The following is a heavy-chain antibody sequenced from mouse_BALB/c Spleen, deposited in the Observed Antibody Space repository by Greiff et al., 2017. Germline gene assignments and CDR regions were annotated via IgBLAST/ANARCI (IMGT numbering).Heavy chain of an antibody. V-gene: IGHV5-9-3*01. CDR3: ARLGGTGY. D-gene: IGHD1-1*02. J-gene: IGHJ2*01. CDR2: ISSGGSYT. CDR1: GFTFSSYA. Sequence: EVQRVESGGGLVKPGGSLKLSCAASGFTFSSYAMSWVRQTPEKRLEWVATISSGGSYTYYPDSVKGRFTISRDNAKNTLYLQMSSLRSEDTAMYYCARLGGTGYWGQGTTLTVSS.